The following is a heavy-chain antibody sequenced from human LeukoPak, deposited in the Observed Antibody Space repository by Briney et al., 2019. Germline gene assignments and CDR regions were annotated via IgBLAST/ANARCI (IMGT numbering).Heavy chain of an antibody. CDR1: GGTFISYA. CDR3: ARDISYGYENYYYYGMDV. Sequence: SVKVSCKASGGTFISYAISWVRQAPGQGLEWMGGIIPIFGTANYAQKFQGRVTITADESTSTAYMELSSLRSEDTAVYYCARDISYGYENYYYYGMDVWGQGTTVTVSS. J-gene: IGHJ6*02. D-gene: IGHD5-18*01. V-gene: IGHV1-69*13. CDR2: IIPIFGTA.